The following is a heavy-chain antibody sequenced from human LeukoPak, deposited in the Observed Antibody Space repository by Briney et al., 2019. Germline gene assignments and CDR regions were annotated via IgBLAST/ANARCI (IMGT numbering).Heavy chain of an antibody. CDR3: ARDKGIAAAGTNYYMDV. V-gene: IGHV4-4*07. CDR1: GGSISSYY. J-gene: IGHJ6*03. CDR2: IYTSGST. D-gene: IGHD6-13*01. Sequence: LETLSLTCTVSGGSISSYYWSWIRQPAGKGLEWIGRIYTSGSTNYNPSLKSRVTMSVDTSKNQFSLKLSSVTAADTAVYYCARDKGIAAAGTNYYMDVWGKGTTVTVSS.